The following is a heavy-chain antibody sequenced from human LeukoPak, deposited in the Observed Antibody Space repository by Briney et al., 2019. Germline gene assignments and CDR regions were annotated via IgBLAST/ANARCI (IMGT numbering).Heavy chain of an antibody. J-gene: IGHJ3*02. D-gene: IGHD3-9*01. Sequence: KLSETLSLTCAVYGGSFSGYYWSWIRQPPGKGLEWIGEINHSGSTNYNPSLKSRVTMSVDTSKNQFSLKLSSVTAADTAVYYCARGDILTGYSLGAFDIWGQGTMVTVSS. CDR1: GGSFSGYY. CDR2: INHSGST. CDR3: ARGDILTGYSLGAFDI. V-gene: IGHV4-34*01.